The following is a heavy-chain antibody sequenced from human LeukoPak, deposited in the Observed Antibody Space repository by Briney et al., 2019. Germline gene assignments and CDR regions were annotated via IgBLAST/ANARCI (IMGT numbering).Heavy chain of an antibody. J-gene: IGHJ4*02. V-gene: IGHV4-59*01. CDR1: GGSISSYY. CDR3: ARGPSGSYFDY. Sequence: PSETLSLICTVSGGSISSYYWSWIRQPPGKGLEWIGYIYYSGSTNYNPSLKSRVTISVDTSKNQFSLKLSSVTAADTAVYYCARGPSGSYFDYWGQGTLVTVSS. D-gene: IGHD1-26*01. CDR2: IYYSGST.